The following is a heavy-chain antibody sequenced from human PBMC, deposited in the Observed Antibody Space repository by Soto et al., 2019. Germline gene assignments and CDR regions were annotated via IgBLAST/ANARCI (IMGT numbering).Heavy chain of an antibody. Sequence: SVKVSCKASGFTFTSSAVQWVRQARGQRLEWIGWIVVGSGNTNYAQKFQERVTITRDMSTSTAYMELSSLRSEDTAVYYCAAVTYYDFWSGYPGPYAFDIWGQGTMVTVSS. J-gene: IGHJ3*02. D-gene: IGHD3-3*01. V-gene: IGHV1-58*01. CDR1: GFTFTSSA. CDR2: IVVGSGNT. CDR3: AAVTYYDFWSGYPGPYAFDI.